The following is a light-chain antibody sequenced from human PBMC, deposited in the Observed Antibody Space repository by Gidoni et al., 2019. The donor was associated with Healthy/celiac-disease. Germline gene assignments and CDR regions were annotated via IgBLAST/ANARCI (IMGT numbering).Light chain of an antibody. CDR2: SAS. CDR3: LQADSFPLT. CDR1: QSIGVW. Sequence: DIQMTQSPSSVSVSVGDSVTISCRASQSIGVWLAWYQQRPGNASNLLIYSASILPLGVPSRFSGAGAGTHFTLTISSLQPEDVGTYFCLQADSFPLTFGQGTRLEI. J-gene: IGKJ5*01. V-gene: IGKV1-12*01.